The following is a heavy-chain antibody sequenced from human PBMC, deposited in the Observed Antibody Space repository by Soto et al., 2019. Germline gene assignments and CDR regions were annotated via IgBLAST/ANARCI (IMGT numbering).Heavy chain of an antibody. D-gene: IGHD3-22*01. CDR3: ARGTDSWFFDI. Sequence: QVQLQESGPGLVKPSQTLSLTCTVSGGSISSGGYYWSWIRQHPGKGLEWIGYIHESGSMYYKASLKSRVTISIDTSKNQFSLRLTSVTAADTAVYYGARGTDSWFFDIWGRGTLVTVSS. CDR1: GGSISSGGYY. J-gene: IGHJ2*01. V-gene: IGHV4-31*03. CDR2: IHESGSM.